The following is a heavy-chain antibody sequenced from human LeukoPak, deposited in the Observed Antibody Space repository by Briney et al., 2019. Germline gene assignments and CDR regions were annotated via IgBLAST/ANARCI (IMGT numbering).Heavy chain of an antibody. J-gene: IGHJ6*03. D-gene: IGHD3-3*01. CDR1: GGSISSYY. CDR3: ARDGTYYDFWSGYYLRTNYYMDV. CDR2: IYYSGST. Sequence: SETLSLTCTVSGGSISSYYWSWIRQPPGKGLEWIGYIYYSGSTNYNPSLKSRVTISVDTSKNQFSLKLSSVTAADTAVYYCARDGTYYDFWSGYYLRTNYYMDVWGKGTTVTVSS. V-gene: IGHV4-59*01.